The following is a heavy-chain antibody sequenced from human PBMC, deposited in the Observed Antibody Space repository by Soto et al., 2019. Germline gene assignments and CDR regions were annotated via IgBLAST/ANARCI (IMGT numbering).Heavy chain of an antibody. D-gene: IGHD5-18*01. Sequence: PSETLSLTCTVSGGSVSSGSYYWSWIRQPPGKGLEWIGYIYYSGSTNYNPSLKSRVTISVDTSKNQFSLKLSSVTAADTAVYYCARHWRDTAMDKYGMDVWGQGTTVTVSS. CDR1: GGSVSSGSYY. J-gene: IGHJ6*02. CDR3: ARHWRDTAMDKYGMDV. V-gene: IGHV4-61*01. CDR2: IYYSGST.